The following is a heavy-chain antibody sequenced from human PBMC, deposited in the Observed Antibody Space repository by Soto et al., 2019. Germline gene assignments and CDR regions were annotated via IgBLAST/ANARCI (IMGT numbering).Heavy chain of an antibody. D-gene: IGHD2-15*01. CDR1: GFTFSSYG. V-gene: IGHV3-30*18. CDR2: ISYDGSNK. Sequence: GGSLRLSCAASGFTFSSYGMHWVRQAPGKGLEWVAVISYDGSNKYYADSVKGRFTISRDNSKNTLYLQMNSLRAEDTAVYYCAKDWKKIGYCSGGSCYVLAGGDYWGQGTLVTVS. CDR3: AKDWKKIGYCSGGSCYVLAGGDY. J-gene: IGHJ4*02.